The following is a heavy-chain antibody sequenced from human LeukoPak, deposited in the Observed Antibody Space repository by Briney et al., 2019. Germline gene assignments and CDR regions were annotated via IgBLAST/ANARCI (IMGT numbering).Heavy chain of an antibody. Sequence: GGSLRLSCAASGFTFTSYGISWVRQAPGQGLEWMGWISAYNGNTNYAQKLQGRVTMTTDTSTSTAYMELRSLRSDDTAVYYCARDLNVRGAPPRYWGQGTLVTVSS. CDR2: ISAYNGNT. CDR3: ARDLNVRGAPPRY. J-gene: IGHJ4*02. CDR1: GFTFTSYG. V-gene: IGHV1-18*01. D-gene: IGHD3-10*01.